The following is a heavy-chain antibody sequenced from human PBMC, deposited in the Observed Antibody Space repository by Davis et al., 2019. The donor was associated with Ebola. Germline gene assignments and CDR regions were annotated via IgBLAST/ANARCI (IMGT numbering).Heavy chain of an antibody. CDR3: ARDYKQSGSYDY. Sequence: HSQILSLTCAISGDSVSSNRAAWNWIRQSPSRGLEWLGRTYYRSKWYDEYAVSVKSRITINPDTSKNQFSLQLNSVTPEDTAVYYCARDYKQSGSYDYWGQGTLVTVSS. CDR1: GDSVSSNRAA. CDR2: TYYRSKWYD. V-gene: IGHV6-1*01. D-gene: IGHD1-26*01. J-gene: IGHJ4*02.